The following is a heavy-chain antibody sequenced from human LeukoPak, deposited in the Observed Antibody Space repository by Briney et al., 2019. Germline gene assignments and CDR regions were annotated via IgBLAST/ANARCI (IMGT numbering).Heavy chain of an antibody. V-gene: IGHV3-30*18. CDR1: GFSFSSYG. CDR2: ISYDGSKK. D-gene: IGHD5-12*01. Sequence: PGGSLRLSCAASGFSFSSYGMHWVRQAPGKGLEWVAVISYDGSKKYYADSVKGRFTISRDNSKNTLFLQVNSLRADDTAVYYCAKVYRGYGSHTYYYLYGMDVWGQGTTVTVSS. CDR3: AKVYRGYGSHTYYYLYGMDV. J-gene: IGHJ6*02.